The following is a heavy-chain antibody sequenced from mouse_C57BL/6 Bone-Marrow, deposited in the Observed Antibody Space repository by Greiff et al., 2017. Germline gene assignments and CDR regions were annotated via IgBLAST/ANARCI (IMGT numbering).Heavy chain of an antibody. CDR2: INPGGGGT. J-gene: IGHJ3*01. CDR1: GYAFTNYL. D-gene: IGHD4-1*01. Sequence: VQLQQSGAELVRPGTSVKVSCKASGYAFTNYLIEWVKQRPGQGLEWIGVINPGGGGTNYNEKFKGKATLTADKSSSTAYLQRSRLTYEDSAVYFGARSKNWDSWFAYWGQGTLVTVSA. V-gene: IGHV1-54*01. CDR3: ARSKNWDSWFAY.